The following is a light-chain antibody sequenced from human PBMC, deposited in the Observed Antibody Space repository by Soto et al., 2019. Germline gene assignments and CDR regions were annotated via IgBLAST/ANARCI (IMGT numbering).Light chain of an antibody. Sequence: QSALTQPASVSGSPGQSITISCTGTSSDVGGYNYVSWYQQHPGKAPKVMIYDVSNRPAGVSNRFSGSKSGNTASLTISGLQGEDEADYYCSSYTSSSTLLYVFGTGTKLTVL. CDR3: SSYTSSSTLLYV. V-gene: IGLV2-14*01. CDR1: SSDVGGYNY. CDR2: DVS. J-gene: IGLJ1*01.